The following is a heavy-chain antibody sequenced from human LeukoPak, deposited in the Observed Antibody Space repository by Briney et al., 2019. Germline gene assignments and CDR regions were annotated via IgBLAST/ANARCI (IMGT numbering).Heavy chain of an antibody. Sequence: PGGSLRLSCAASGFTFSSYVMSWVRQAPGKGLEWVSGISGSGGRTYYADSVKGRFTISRDNSKNTLYLQMNSLRAEDTAVYYCAKTPYVDIRMVTFDYWGQGALVTVSS. D-gene: IGHD5-18*01. J-gene: IGHJ4*02. V-gene: IGHV3-23*01. CDR1: GFTFSSYV. CDR3: AKTPYVDIRMVTFDY. CDR2: ISGSGGRT.